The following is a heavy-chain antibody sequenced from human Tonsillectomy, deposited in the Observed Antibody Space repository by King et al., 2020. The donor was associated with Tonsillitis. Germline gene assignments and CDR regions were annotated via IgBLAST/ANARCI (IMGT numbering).Heavy chain of an antibody. J-gene: IGHJ4*02. Sequence: VQLQESGPRLVKPSQPLSLTCTVSGDSISSDSYSWSWIRRPAGEGLEWVGRIYSSGTTVYNPSLESRVTMSVDTSKNQFSLKLSTVTAADTAVYYCARDLSRGGWSPLGYWGQGTLVTVSS. CDR3: ARDLSRGGWSPLGY. CDR1: GDSISSDSYS. V-gene: IGHV4-61*02. D-gene: IGHD6-19*01. CDR2: IYSSGTT.